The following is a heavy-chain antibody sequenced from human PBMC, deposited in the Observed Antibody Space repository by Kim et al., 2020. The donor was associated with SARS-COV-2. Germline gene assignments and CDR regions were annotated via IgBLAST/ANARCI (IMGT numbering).Heavy chain of an antibody. CDR1: GGSISSGGYY. D-gene: IGHD6-6*01. CDR2: IYYSGST. J-gene: IGHJ6*02. Sequence: SETLSLTCTVSGGSISSGGYYWSWIRQHPGKGLEWIGYIYYSGSTYYNPSLKSRVTISVDTSKNQFSLKLSSVTAADTAVYYCARLVGLAYYYGMDVWGQGTTVAVSS. V-gene: IGHV4-31*03. CDR3: ARLVGLAYYYGMDV.